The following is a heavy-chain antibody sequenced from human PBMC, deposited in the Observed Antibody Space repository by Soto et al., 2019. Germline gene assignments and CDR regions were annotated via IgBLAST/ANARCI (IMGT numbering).Heavy chain of an antibody. V-gene: IGHV4-31*03. CDR1: GGSISSGGTGSY. J-gene: IGHJ4*02. CDR2: IYYTGNT. D-gene: IGHD1-1*01. Sequence: QVQLQESGPGLVKPSQTLSLTCTVSGGSISSGGTGSYWTWIRQLPGKGLEWIGYIYYTGNTYYNPALKXXPTISIDTSENQFSLKLTSVTAPDTAVYFCASGHDAYKVRYWGQGTLVTVSS. CDR3: ASGHDAYKVRY.